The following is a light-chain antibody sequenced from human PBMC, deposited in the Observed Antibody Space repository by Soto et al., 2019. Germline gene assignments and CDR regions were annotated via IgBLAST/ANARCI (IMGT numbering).Light chain of an antibody. CDR1: SSDIGAYNY. CDR2: AVS. V-gene: IGLV2-14*01. CDR3: SSYTTSSSLV. Sequence: QSVLTQPASVSASPGQSITISCTGTSSDIGAYNYVSWYQQYPGTAPKLIIYAVSSRPSGISSRFSGSKSASTASLTISGLQAEDEADYYCSSYTTSSSLVFGTGTNVTV. J-gene: IGLJ1*01.